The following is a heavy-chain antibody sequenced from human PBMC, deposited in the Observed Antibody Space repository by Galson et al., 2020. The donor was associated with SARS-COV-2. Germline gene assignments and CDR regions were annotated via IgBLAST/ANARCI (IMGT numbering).Heavy chain of an antibody. J-gene: IGHJ4*02. D-gene: IGHD1-26*01. Sequence: ASVNVSCKASGYTFTGYYMHWVRQAPGQGLEWMGWINPNSGGTNYAQKFQGRVTMTRDTSISTAYMELSRLRSDDTAVYYCARGEVPPNLDGNYWGQGTLVTVSS. CDR2: INPNSGGT. CDR1: GYTFTGYY. V-gene: IGHV1-2*02. CDR3: ARGEVPPNLDGNY.